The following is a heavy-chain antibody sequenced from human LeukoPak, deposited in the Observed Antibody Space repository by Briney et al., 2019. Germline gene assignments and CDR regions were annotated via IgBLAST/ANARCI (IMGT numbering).Heavy chain of an antibody. J-gene: IGHJ4*02. CDR3: MGEATVTARYYFDY. Sequence: GGSLRLSCAASGFTFGSYGMHWVRQAPGKGLEWVAVIWYDGSNKYYADSVKGRFTISRDNSKNTLYLQMNSLRAEDTAVYYCMGEATVTARYYFDYWGQGTLVTVSS. CDR2: IWYDGSNK. V-gene: IGHV3-33*01. D-gene: IGHD2-21*02. CDR1: GFTFGSYG.